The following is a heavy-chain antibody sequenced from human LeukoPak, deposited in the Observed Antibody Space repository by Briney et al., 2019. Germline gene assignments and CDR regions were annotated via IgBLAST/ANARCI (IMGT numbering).Heavy chain of an antibody. CDR3: ARVPHNCSGDRCYSRWFDP. V-gene: IGHV1-46*01. CDR1: GYTFTSNY. Sequence: ASVKVSCKAFGYTFTSNYMHWVRQAPGQGPEWMGVISPSGGSTTYAQKFQGRVTLTRDMSTSTDYLELSSLRSEDTAVYYCARVPHNCSGDRCYSRWFDPWGQGTLVIVSS. D-gene: IGHD2-15*01. CDR2: ISPSGGST. J-gene: IGHJ5*02.